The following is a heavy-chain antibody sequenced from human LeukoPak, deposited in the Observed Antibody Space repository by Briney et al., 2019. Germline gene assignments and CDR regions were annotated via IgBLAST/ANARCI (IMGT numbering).Heavy chain of an antibody. CDR2: INSDGSST. CDR3: ARDEWELEKGYAFDI. CDR1: GFTFSSYW. Sequence: GRSLRLSCAASGFTFSSYWMHWVRQAPGKGLVWVSRINSDGSSTSYADSVKGRFTISRDNAKNTLYLQMNSLRAEDTAVYYCARDEWELEKGYAFDIWGQGTMVTVSS. D-gene: IGHD1-26*01. V-gene: IGHV3-74*01. J-gene: IGHJ3*02.